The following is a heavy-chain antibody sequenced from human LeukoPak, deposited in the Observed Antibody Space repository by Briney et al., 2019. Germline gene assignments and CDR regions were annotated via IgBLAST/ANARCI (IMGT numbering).Heavy chain of an antibody. Sequence: GGSLRLSCAASGFTFSSNAMTWVRQAPGKGLECVSAIAAGGGTTYYADSVKGRFTISRDNSRNTLYLQLNNLRADDTALYYCAKAYGTNGYYQLPIDFWGRGTLVTVSS. D-gene: IGHD3-22*01. CDR1: GFTFSSNA. CDR2: IAAGGGTT. J-gene: IGHJ4*02. CDR3: AKAYGTNGYYQLPIDF. V-gene: IGHV3-23*01.